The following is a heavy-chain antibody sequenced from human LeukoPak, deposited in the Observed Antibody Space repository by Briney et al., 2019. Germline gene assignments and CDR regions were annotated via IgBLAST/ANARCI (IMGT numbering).Heavy chain of an antibody. V-gene: IGHV3-21*01. J-gene: IGHJ4*02. CDR3: ARGVEVTYYDILTGIDY. D-gene: IGHD3-9*01. Sequence: GGSLRLSCAASGFTFSSYSMYWVRQAPGKGLEWVSSISSSGSYIYYADSVKGRFTISRDNARNSLYLQMNSLRAEDTAVYYCARGVEVTYYDILTGIDYWGQGTLVTVSS. CDR1: GFTFSSYS. CDR2: ISSSGSYI.